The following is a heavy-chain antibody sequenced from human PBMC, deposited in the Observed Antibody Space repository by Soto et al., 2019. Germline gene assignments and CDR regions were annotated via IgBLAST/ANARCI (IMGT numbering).Heavy chain of an antibody. CDR3: AREGCSGGSRYRGNWFDP. D-gene: IGHD2-15*01. CDR1: GGSISSYY. CDR2: IYYSGST. J-gene: IGHJ5*02. Sequence: PSETLSLTCTVSGGSISSYYWSWIRQPPGKGLEWIGYIYYSGSTNYNPSLKSRVTISVDTSKNQFSLKLSSVTAADTAVYYCAREGCSGGSRYRGNWFDPWGQGTLVTVSS. V-gene: IGHV4-59*01.